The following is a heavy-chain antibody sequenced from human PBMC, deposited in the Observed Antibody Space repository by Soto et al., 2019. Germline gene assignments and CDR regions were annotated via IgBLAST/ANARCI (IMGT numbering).Heavy chain of an antibody. J-gene: IGHJ4*02. V-gene: IGHV1-46*01. CDR2: INPSGGST. CDR3: ATAQEYPFIAVVNFDY. CDR1: GYTFTSYY. Sequence: GASVKVSCKASGYTFTSYYMHWVRQAPGQGLEWMGIINPSGGSTSYAQKFQGRVTMTRDTSTSTVYMELSSLRSEDTAVYYCATAQEYPFIAVVNFDYWGQGTLVTVSS. D-gene: IGHD6-19*01.